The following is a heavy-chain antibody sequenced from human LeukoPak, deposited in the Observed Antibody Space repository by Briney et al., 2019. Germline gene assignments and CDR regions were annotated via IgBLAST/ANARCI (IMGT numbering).Heavy chain of an antibody. CDR2: TSSSDDGK. V-gene: IGHV3-23*01. J-gene: IGHJ4*02. Sequence: GGSLRLSCAASGFTFSIYAMSWVRRAPGKGLEWVSATSSSDDGKYYADSVRGRFTISRDNSRNTMYLQMNSLRAEDAAVYYCAKAPVTSCRGAFCYPFDSWGQGTLVTVSS. D-gene: IGHD2-15*01. CDR1: GFTFSIYA. CDR3: AKAPVTSCRGAFCYPFDS.